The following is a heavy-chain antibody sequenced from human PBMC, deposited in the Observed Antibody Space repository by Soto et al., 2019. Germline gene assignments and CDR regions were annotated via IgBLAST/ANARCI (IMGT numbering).Heavy chain of an antibody. D-gene: IGHD3-22*01. Sequence: QVQLVESGGGVVQPGRSLRLSCAASGFTFSSYAMHWVRQAPGKGLEWVAVISYDGSNKYYADSVKGRFTISRDNSKNTLYLQMNSLRAEDTAVYYCARETTYDSSGYRPAGAFDIWGQGTMVTVSS. CDR1: GFTFSSYA. J-gene: IGHJ3*02. V-gene: IGHV3-30-3*01. CDR2: ISYDGSNK. CDR3: ARETTYDSSGYRPAGAFDI.